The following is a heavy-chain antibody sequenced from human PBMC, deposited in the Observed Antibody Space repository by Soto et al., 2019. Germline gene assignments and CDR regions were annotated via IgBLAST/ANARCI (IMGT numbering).Heavy chain of an antibody. CDR1: GYSFTSYW. CDR3: GPQRLEIVADDDLVI. J-gene: IGHJ3*02. D-gene: IGHD2-15*01. Sequence: GESLKISCKGSGYSFTSYWIGWVRQMPWKGLEWMGIIYPCDSDTRYSPSFQGQVTISADKSISTAYLQWSSLKASDTAMYYCGPQRLEIVADDDLVIWGQGTLVTVSS. CDR2: IYPCDSDT. V-gene: IGHV5-51*01.